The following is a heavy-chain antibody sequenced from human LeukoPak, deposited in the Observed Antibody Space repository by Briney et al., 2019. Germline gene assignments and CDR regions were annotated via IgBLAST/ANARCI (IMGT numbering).Heavy chain of an antibody. V-gene: IGHV3-49*04. CDR2: IASETYGGTA. Sequence: PGGSLRLSCTASGFTFGDYAMTWVRQAPGKGLEWVGFIASETYGGTAEYAASVKGRFIISRDVSKSIAYLQMNSLKTEDTAVYYCTRDQTPYYWGQGTLVTVSS. CDR1: GFTFGDYA. J-gene: IGHJ4*02. CDR3: TRDQTPYY.